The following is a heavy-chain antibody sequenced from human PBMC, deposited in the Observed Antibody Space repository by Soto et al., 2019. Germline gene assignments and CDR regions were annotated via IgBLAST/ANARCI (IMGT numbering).Heavy chain of an antibody. V-gene: IGHV1-2*02. CDR2: INPNSGGT. D-gene: IGHD3-16*01. J-gene: IGHJ4*02. CDR1: GYTFTGYY. CDR3: ARDLFGRSAYPPPIDY. Sequence: GASVKVSCKASGYTFTGYYMHWVRQAPGQGLEWMGWINPNSGGTNYAQKFQGRVTMTRDTSISTAYMELSRLRSDDTAVYYCARDLFGRSAYPPPIDYWGQGTLVTVSS.